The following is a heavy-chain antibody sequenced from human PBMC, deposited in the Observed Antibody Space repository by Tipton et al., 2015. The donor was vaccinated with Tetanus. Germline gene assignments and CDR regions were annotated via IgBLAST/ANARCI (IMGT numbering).Heavy chain of an antibody. CDR3: ARDRRYSNYREDY. Sequence: CAASGFTFSDYYMSWIRQAPGKGLEWVSYISSSSSYTNYADSVKGRFTISRDNAKNSLYLQMNSLRAEDTAVYYCARDRRYSNYREDYWGQGTLVTVSS. J-gene: IGHJ4*02. CDR1: GFTFSDYY. V-gene: IGHV3-11*06. CDR2: ISSSSSYT. D-gene: IGHD4-11*01.